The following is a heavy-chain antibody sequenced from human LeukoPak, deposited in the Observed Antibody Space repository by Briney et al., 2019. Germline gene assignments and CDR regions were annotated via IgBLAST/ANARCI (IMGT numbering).Heavy chain of an antibody. Sequence: GGSLRLSCAASGFTVSSNYMSWVRQAPGKGLEWVSVIYSGGSTYYADSVKGRFTISRDNSKNTLYLQMNSLRAEDTAVYYCARDQYYDSSGYYYFDYWGQGTLVTVSP. CDR3: ARDQYYDSSGYYYFDY. J-gene: IGHJ4*02. D-gene: IGHD3-22*01. V-gene: IGHV3-66*01. CDR2: IYSGGST. CDR1: GFTVSSNY.